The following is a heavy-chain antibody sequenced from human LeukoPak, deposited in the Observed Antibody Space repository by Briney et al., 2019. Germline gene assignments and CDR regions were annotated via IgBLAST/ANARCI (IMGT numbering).Heavy chain of an antibody. Sequence: QAGGSLRLSCAASGFSLSRYDMHWVRQPTGGGLEWVSTISPAGRTYYPDSVKGRFTISRENAKNSLFLQMNNLRAGDTAVYFCASEESRGVYGMDVWGQGTTVTVSS. CDR2: ISPAGRT. J-gene: IGHJ6*02. CDR3: ASEESRGVYGMDV. V-gene: IGHV3-13*01. D-gene: IGHD3-10*01. CDR1: GFSLSRYD.